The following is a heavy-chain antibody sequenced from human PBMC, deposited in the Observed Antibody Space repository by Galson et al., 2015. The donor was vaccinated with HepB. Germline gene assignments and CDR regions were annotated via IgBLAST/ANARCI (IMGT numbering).Heavy chain of an antibody. V-gene: IGHV3-33*01. J-gene: IGHJ4*02. Sequence: SLRLSCAASGFTFSSYGMHWVRQAPGKGLEWVAVIWYDGSNKYYADSVKGRFTISRDNSKNTLYLQMNSLRAEDTAVYYCARDGDYDSSGYLGLSFDYWGQGTLVTVSS. CDR3: ARDGDYDSSGYLGLSFDY. D-gene: IGHD3-22*01. CDR1: GFTFSSYG. CDR2: IWYDGSNK.